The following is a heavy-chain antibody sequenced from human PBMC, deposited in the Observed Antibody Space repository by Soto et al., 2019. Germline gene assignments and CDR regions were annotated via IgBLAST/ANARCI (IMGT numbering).Heavy chain of an antibody. D-gene: IGHD1-26*01. CDR2: ISTYNGNR. J-gene: IGHJ3*02. CDR1: GYSFTNYN. CDR3: AREVGGTFFEAFET. V-gene: IGHV1-18*01. Sequence: QVHLVPSGAEVRKPGALVKVSCKASGYSFTNYNIGWVRQAPGQGLEWLGGISTYNGNRNYAQKFQGRVTMTTDAATSTADMELRGLRPDDTAVYYCAREVGGTFFEAFETWGQGTRVTVSS.